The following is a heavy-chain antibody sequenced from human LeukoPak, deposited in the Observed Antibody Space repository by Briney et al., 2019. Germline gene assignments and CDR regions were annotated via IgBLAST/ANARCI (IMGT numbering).Heavy chain of an antibody. J-gene: IGHJ4*02. Sequence: SETLSLTCAVSGGSISSSSYYWGWIRQPPGKGLEWIGSMYYSGSTYYSPSLKSRVTISVDTSKNQFSLKLSSVTAADTALYYCARHSSLRTFDYWGQGTLVTVSS. CDR1: GGSISSSSYY. CDR3: ARHSSLRTFDY. D-gene: IGHD1-1*01. V-gene: IGHV4-39*01. CDR2: MYYSGST.